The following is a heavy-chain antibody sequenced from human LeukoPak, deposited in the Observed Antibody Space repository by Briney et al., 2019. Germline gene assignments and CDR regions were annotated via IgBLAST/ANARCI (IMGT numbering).Heavy chain of an antibody. CDR1: GFMFNNYA. CDR3: AKGVRLSSNYYMDV. J-gene: IGHJ6*03. CDR2: ITGGGDDT. V-gene: IGHV3-23*01. D-gene: IGHD5/OR15-5a*01. Sequence: GGSLRLSCAASGFMFNNYAMSWVRQAPGKDLEWVSTITGGGDDTYSADSVKGLFTISRDNSKNTLSLQMHSLRVEDTAVYYCAKGVRLSSNYYMDVWGKGTTVTVSS.